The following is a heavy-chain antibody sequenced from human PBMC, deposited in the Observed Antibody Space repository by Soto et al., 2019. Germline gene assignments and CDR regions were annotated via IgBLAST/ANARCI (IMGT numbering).Heavy chain of an antibody. D-gene: IGHD2-15*01. CDR1: GFTVSSKY. V-gene: IGHV3-66*01. CDR2: IQSGGPT. J-gene: IGHJ6*04. Sequence: GGSLRLSCAASGFTVSSKYMSWVRQAPGKGLEWVSLIQSGGPTYYADSVKGRFTISRDTSENTLHLQMDSLRAEDTAVYYFARDDVLCDGGRCYGVPLDVWGEGTTVTVSS. CDR3: ARDDVLCDGGRCYGVPLDV.